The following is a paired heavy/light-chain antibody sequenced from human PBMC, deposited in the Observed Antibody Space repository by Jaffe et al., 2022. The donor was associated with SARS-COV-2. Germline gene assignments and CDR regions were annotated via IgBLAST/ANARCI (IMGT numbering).Heavy chain of an antibody. V-gene: IGHV3-23*01. D-gene: IGHD6-6*01. CDR2: ISGSGGST. J-gene: IGHJ6*02. CDR3: AKGVIAARIGWYYYGMDV. Sequence: EVQLLESGGGLVQPGGSLRLSCAASGFTFSSYAMSWVRQAPGKGLEWVSGISGSGGSTYYADSVKGRFTISRDNSKNTLYLQMNSLRAEDTAVYYCAKGVIAARIGWYYYGMDVWGQGTTVTVSS. CDR1: GFTFSSYA.
Light chain of an antibody. Sequence: QSVLTQPPSVSAAPGQKVTISCSGSSSNIGNNYVSWYQQLPGTAPKLLIYENDKRPSGIPDRFSGSKSGASATLGITGLQTGDEADYYCGTWDSSLSAWVFGGGTKLTVL. V-gene: IGLV1-51*02. CDR1: SSNIGNNY. CDR3: GTWDSSLSAWV. CDR2: END. J-gene: IGLJ3*02.